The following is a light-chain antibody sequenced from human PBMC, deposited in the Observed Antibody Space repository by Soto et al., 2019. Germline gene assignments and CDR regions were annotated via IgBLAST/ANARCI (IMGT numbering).Light chain of an antibody. CDR2: GAS. CDR3: QQYGSLSWT. J-gene: IGKJ1*01. Sequence: EILLTQSPGTLSLSPGERATLSCRASQSVSSSYLAWYQQKPGQAPRLLIYGASSRATGIPARFSGSGSGTDFTLTISRLEPEDFAVYYCQQYGSLSWTFGQGTKVDIK. CDR1: QSVSSSY. V-gene: IGKV3-20*01.